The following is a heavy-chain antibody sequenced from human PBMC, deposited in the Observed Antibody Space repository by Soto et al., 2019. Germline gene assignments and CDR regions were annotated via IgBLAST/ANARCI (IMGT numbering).Heavy chain of an antibody. D-gene: IGHD3-22*01. V-gene: IGHV3-23*01. J-gene: IGHJ4*02. Sequence: GGSLRLSCAASGFTFSSYAMSWVRQAPGKGLEWVSAISGSGGSTYYADSVKGRFTISRDNSKNTLYLQMNSLRAEDTAVYYCAKDPRYDSSGRRFFGGYFDYWGQGTLVTVSS. CDR3: AKDPRYDSSGRRFFGGYFDY. CDR1: GFTFSSYA. CDR2: ISGSGGST.